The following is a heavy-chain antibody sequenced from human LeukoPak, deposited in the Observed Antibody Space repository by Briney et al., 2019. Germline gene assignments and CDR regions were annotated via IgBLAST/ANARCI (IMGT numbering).Heavy chain of an antibody. D-gene: IGHD2-8*01. J-gene: IGHJ6*02. CDR1: GGSISSGGYS. CDR3: ARGMVYAISILYYYYGMDV. Sequence: SQTLSLTCAVSGGSISSGGYSWSWIRQPPGKGLEWIGYIYHSGSTYYNPSLKSRVTISVDKSKNQFSLKLSSVTAADTAVYYCARGMVYAISILYYYYGMDVWGQGTTVTVSS. CDR2: IYHSGST. V-gene: IGHV4-30-2*01.